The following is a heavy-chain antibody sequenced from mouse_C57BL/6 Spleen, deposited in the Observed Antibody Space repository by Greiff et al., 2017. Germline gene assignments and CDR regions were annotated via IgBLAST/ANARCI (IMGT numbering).Heavy chain of an antibody. CDR1: GYTFTDYE. CDR2: IDPETGGT. CDR3: TTTVVATKYFDV. Sequence: LVESGAELVRPGASVTLSCKASGYTFTDYEMHWVKQTPVHGLEWIGAIDPETGGTAYNQKFKGKAILTADKSSSTAYMALRSLTSEDSAVYYCTTTVVATKYFDVWGTGTTVTVSS. V-gene: IGHV1-15*01. J-gene: IGHJ1*03. D-gene: IGHD1-1*01.